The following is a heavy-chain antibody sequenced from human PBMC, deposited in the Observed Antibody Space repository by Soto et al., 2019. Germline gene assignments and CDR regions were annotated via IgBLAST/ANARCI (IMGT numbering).Heavy chain of an antibody. V-gene: IGHV3-23*01. CDR2: LSNTGRRT. CDR3: ATEMGATQGPFDN. D-gene: IGHD1-26*01. J-gene: IGHJ4*02. CDR1: VFPFGANA. Sequence: PGGSLRLCCVVPVFPFGANAMSWVRQAPGKGLEWVSGLSNTGRRTSYADPVKGRFNISRDNSENTVYLQMNSLRVEDTAVYYCATEMGATQGPFDNWGQGTLVTVSS.